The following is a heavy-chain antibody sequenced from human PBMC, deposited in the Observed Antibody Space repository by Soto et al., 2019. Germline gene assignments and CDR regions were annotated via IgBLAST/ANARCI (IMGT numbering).Heavy chain of an antibody. J-gene: IGHJ3*02. CDR1: EFTVSGHA. Sequence: EVQVLESGGGLVQPGGSLRLSCEGSEFTVSGHAMTWIRQATGKGPEWVSTITADGGTYYADSVKGRFAMSRDTSENTLYLQMNSLGAEDTPAYYCAPHVSCSGGSCQYDAIAIRGQGTMVTVSS. D-gene: IGHD2-15*01. V-gene: IGHV3-23*01. CDR2: ITADGGT. CDR3: APHVSCSGGSCQYDAIAI.